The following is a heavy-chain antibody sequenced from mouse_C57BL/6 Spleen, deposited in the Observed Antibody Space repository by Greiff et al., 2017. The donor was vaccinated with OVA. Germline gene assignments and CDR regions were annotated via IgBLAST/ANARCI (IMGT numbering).Heavy chain of an antibody. D-gene: IGHD1-1*01. V-gene: IGHV5-4*01. Sequence: DVQLVESGGGLVKPGGSLKLSCAASGFTFSSYAMSWVRQTPEKRLEWVATISDGGSYTYYPDNVKGRFTISRDNAKNNLYLQMSHLKSEDTAMYYCARGGVVATEAMDYWGQGTSVTVSS. CDR1: GFTFSSYA. J-gene: IGHJ4*01. CDR3: ARGGVVATEAMDY. CDR2: ISDGGSYT.